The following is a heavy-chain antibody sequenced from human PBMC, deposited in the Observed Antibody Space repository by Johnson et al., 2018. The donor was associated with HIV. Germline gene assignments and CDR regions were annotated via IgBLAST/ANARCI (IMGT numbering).Heavy chain of an antibody. D-gene: IGHD1-14*01. CDR2: IWYDGSNK. Sequence: QVQLVESGGGVVQPGRSLRLSCAASGFTFSSYGMHWVRQAPGKGLEWVAVIWYDGSNKYYADSVKGRFTISRDNPKNSLYLQMNSLRAEDTAVYYCARDYLTHDAFDIWGQGTMVTVSS. V-gene: IGHV3-33*08. CDR3: ARDYLTHDAFDI. CDR1: GFTFSSYG. J-gene: IGHJ3*02.